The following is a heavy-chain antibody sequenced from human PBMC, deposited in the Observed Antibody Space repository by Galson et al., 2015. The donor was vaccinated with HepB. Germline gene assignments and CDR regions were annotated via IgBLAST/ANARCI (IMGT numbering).Heavy chain of an antibody. CDR3: ARASGSSFDY. D-gene: IGHD6-13*01. CDR2: TWYDESNN. J-gene: IGHJ4*02. V-gene: IGHV3-33*01. Sequence: SLRLSCAASGFTFTNFGMHWVRQAPGRGLEWLAVTWYDESNNYYGDSVKGRFTISRDNSKNTLYLQMNSLRAEDSAVYYCARASGSSFDYWGQGTLVTVSS. CDR1: GFTFTNFG.